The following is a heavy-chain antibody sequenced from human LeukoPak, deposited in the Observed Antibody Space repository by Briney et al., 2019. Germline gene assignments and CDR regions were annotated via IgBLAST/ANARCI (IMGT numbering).Heavy chain of an antibody. V-gene: IGHV4-34*01. CDR2: INHSGST. CDR1: GGSFSGYY. J-gene: IGHJ6*03. Sequence: SETLSLTCAVYGGSFSGYYWSWIRQPPGKGLEWIGEINHSGSTNYNPSLKSRVTISVDTSKNQFSLKLSSVTAADTAVYYCARGGYYYLDVWGKGTTVTVSS. CDR3: ARGGYYYLDV.